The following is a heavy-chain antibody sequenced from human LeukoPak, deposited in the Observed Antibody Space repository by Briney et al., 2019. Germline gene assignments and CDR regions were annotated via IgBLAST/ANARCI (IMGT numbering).Heavy chain of an antibody. CDR1: GGSFSGYY. D-gene: IGHD2-2*01. CDR2: INHSGST. V-gene: IGHV4-34*01. J-gene: IGHJ5*02. Sequence: KSSETLSLTCAVYGGSFSGYYWSWIHQPPGKGLEGIGEINHSGSTNYNPSLKSRVTISVDTSKNQFSLKLSSVTAADTAVYYCARGMNVVPAAVNWFDPWGQGTLVTVSS. CDR3: ARGMNVVPAAVNWFDP.